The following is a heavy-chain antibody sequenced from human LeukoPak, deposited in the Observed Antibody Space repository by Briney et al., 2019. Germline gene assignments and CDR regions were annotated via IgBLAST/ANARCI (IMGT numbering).Heavy chain of an antibody. CDR1: GFTFTSYS. CDR2: ISSTSSSI. D-gene: IGHD2-2*03. V-gene: IGHV3-21*01. Sequence: AGGSLRLSCAASGFTFTSYSMNWVRQAPGKGLEWVSSISSTSSSIYYADSVKGRFTISRDNAKNSLYLQMNSLRAEDTAVYYCARVDGYCSTTGCYLYYFDYWGQGTLVTVSS. CDR3: ARVDGYCSTTGCYLYYFDY. J-gene: IGHJ4*02.